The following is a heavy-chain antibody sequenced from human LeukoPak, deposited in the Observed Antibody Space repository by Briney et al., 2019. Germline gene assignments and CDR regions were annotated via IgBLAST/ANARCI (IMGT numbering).Heavy chain of an antibody. D-gene: IGHD3-22*01. J-gene: IGHJ2*01. CDR1: GGTFSSYA. CDR2: IIPIFGTA. CDR3: ARAQYYYDSSGYPYWYFDL. V-gene: IGHV1-69*01. Sequence: SVKVSCKASGGTFSSYAISWVRQAPGQGLEWMGGIIPIFGTANYAQKFQGRVTITADESTSTAYMELSSLRAEDTAVYYCARAQYYYDSSGYPYWYFDLWGRGTLVTVSS.